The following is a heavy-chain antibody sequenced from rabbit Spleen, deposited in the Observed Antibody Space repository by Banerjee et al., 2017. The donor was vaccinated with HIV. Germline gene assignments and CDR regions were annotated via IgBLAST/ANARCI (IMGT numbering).Heavy chain of an antibody. J-gene: IGHJ4*01. CDR1: GIDFRTYYN. CDR3: ARDLASVIGWNFNL. Sequence: QEQLVESGGGLVKPGGTLTLTCKASGIDFRTYYNMCWVRQAPGKGLELIACIYTTSGSTWYASWVNGRFTISRSTSLNTVDLKMTSLTAADTATYFCARDLASVIGWNFNLWGPGTLVTVS. V-gene: IGHV1S43*01. D-gene: IGHD4-1*01. CDR2: IYTTSGST.